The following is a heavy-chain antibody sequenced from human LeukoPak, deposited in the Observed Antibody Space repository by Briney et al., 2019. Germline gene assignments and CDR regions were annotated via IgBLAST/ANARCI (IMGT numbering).Heavy chain of an antibody. CDR1: GGSISSSSYY. D-gene: IGHD2-2*01. J-gene: IGHJ6*02. CDR3: ARHFYCSSTSCYHPDYYYYYGMDV. V-gene: IGHV4-39*01. Sequence: SETLSLTCTVSGGSISSSSYYWGWIRQPPGKGLEWIGSIYYSGSTYYNPSLKSRVTISVDTSKNQFSLKLSSVTAADTAVYCCARHFYCSSTSCYHPDYYYYYGMDVWSQGTTVTVSS. CDR2: IYYSGST.